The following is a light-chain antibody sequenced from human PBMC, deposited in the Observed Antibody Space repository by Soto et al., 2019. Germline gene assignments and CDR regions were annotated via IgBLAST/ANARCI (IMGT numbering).Light chain of an antibody. J-gene: IGKJ2*01. CDR2: DAS. CDR1: QSVRNN. Sequence: EIVMTQSPATLSVSPGERATLSCRASQSVRNNLAWYQQKPGQAPRLLIFDASTRATGIPPRFSGRGSGTEFTLTISSLQSEDFAVYHCQQYNNWPRFTFGQGTKLEIK. V-gene: IGKV3-15*01. CDR3: QQYNNWPRFT.